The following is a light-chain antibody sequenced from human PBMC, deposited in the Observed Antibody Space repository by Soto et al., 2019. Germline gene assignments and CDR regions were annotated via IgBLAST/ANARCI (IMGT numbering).Light chain of an antibody. V-gene: IGLV4-69*01. CDR2: LNSDGSH. CDR1: SGHSNYA. Sequence: QPVLTQSPSASASLGASVNLTCTLSSGHSNYAIAWHQQQPEKGPRYLMNLNSDGSHSKGDGIPDRFSGSSSGAERYLTISSLQSEDEADYYCQTWGTGINWVFGGGTKLTVL. J-gene: IGLJ3*02. CDR3: QTWGTGINWV.